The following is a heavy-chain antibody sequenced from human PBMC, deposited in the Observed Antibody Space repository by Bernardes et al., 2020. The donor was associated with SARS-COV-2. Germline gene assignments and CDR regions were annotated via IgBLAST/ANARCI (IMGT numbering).Heavy chain of an antibody. CDR2: ISSSDSTK. CDR3: ARDHLYYDTLTGWIDQYYFDS. V-gene: IGHV3-48*01. J-gene: IGHJ4*02. Sequence: GGSLRLSCVASGFTFSNYNMNWVRQAPGKGLEWVLKISSSDSTKNYADSVKGRFTIPRDNAKKTLYLQMSSLRADDTAVYYCARDHLYYDTLTGWIDQYYFDSWGQGTLVIVSS. D-gene: IGHD3-9*01. CDR1: GFTFSNYN.